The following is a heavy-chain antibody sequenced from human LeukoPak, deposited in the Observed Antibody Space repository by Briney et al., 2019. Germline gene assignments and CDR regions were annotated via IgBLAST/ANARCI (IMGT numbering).Heavy chain of an antibody. J-gene: IGHJ4*02. CDR1: GGSLSSYY. V-gene: IGHV4-59*01. CDR3: ARVPPYCGGDCILFDY. D-gene: IGHD2-21*02. Sequence: SETLSLTCTVSGGSLSSYYWSWIRQPPGKGLEWIGYIYYSGSTNYNPSLKSRVTISVDTSKNQFSLKLSSVTAADTAVYYCARVPPYCGGDCILFDYWGQGTLVTVSS. CDR2: IYYSGST.